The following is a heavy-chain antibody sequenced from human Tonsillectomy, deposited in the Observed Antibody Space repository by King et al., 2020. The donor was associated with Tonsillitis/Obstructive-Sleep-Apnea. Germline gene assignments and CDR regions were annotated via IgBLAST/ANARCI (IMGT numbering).Heavy chain of an antibody. D-gene: IGHD2-8*02. V-gene: IGHV3-49*04. Sequence: VQLVESGGGLEQPGRSLRLSCTVSGFTFREYGMSWVRQAPGQGLEWVGFIRSKTYGGTTEYAASVKGRFTISRDESKSIAYVQMNSLKTEDTAVYYCTRVGTGGRYSYDIWGQGTMVTVSS. CDR3: TRVGTGGRYSYDI. CDR1: GFTFREYG. J-gene: IGHJ3*02. CDR2: IRSKTYGGTT.